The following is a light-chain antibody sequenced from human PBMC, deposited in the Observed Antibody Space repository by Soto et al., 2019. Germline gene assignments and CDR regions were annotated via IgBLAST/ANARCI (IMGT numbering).Light chain of an antibody. CDR1: SSDVGGYNY. CDR2: DVT. V-gene: IGLV2-11*01. J-gene: IGLJ1*01. Sequence: QSALTQPRSVSGSPGQSVTISCTGTSSDVGGYNYVSWYQQHPGKAPKLMVYDVTERPSGVPDRFSGSKSGNTASLTISGLRAEDEADYYCCYYAVTSTYLFGTGTKLTVL. CDR3: CYYAVTSTYL.